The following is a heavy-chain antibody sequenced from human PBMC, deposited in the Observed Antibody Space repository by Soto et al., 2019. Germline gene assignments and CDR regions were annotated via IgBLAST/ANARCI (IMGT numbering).Heavy chain of an antibody. Sequence: ASVKVSCKASGYTFTSYAMHWVRQAPGQRLEWMGWINAGNGNTKYSQKFQGRVTITRDTSASTAYMELSSLRPEDTAVYYCARDPSYYGMDVWGQGTTVTVYS. V-gene: IGHV1-3*01. CDR2: INAGNGNT. J-gene: IGHJ6*02. CDR1: GYTFTSYA. CDR3: ARDPSYYGMDV.